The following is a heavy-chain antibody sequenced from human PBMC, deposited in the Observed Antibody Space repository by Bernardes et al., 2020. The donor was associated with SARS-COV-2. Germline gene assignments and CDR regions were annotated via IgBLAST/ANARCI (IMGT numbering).Heavy chain of an antibody. CDR1: GGSISSSY. CDR2: LYTSGRT. CDR3: ARDRFYCSGGSCYPNWFDH. V-gene: IGHV4-4*07. J-gene: IGHJ5*02. Sequence: SETLSLTCTVSGGSISSSYWSWIRQPAGPGLAWIGRLYTSGRTHYNPSLKSRVTMSVDTSKNQFSLKLSSVTAADTAVYYCARDRFYCSGGSCYPNWFDHWGQGTLVTGSA. D-gene: IGHD2-15*01.